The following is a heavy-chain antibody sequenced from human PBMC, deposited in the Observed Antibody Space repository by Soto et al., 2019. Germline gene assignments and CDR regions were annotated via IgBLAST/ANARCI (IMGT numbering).Heavy chain of an antibody. CDR2: IYYSGST. Sequence: PSETLSLTCTVSGGSISRYYWSWIRQPPGKGLEWIGYIYYSGSTNYNPSLKSRVTISVDTSKNQFSLKLSSVTAADTAVYYCARGGDYGAFYYYSYGMDVWGQGTTVTVSS. J-gene: IGHJ6*02. CDR3: ARGGDYGAFYYYSYGMDV. D-gene: IGHD4-17*01. CDR1: GGSISRYY. V-gene: IGHV4-59*12.